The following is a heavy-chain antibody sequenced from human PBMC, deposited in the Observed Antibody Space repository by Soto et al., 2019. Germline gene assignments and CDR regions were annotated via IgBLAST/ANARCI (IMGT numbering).Heavy chain of an antibody. V-gene: IGHV3-74*01. D-gene: IGHD1-7*01. Sequence: GGSLRLSCAASGFTFSSYWMHWVRQAPGKGLVWVSRINTDGSITSYADSVKGRFTISRDNAKNTLYLQMNSLRAEDTAVYYCARQLELPYYYYGMDVWGQGTTVTVSS. CDR2: INTDGSIT. J-gene: IGHJ6*02. CDR3: ARQLELPYYYYGMDV. CDR1: GFTFSSYW.